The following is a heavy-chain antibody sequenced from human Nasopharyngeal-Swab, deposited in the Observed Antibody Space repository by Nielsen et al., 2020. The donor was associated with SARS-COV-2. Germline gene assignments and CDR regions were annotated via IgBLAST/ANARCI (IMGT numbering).Heavy chain of an antibody. CDR1: GYTFTSYG. CDR3: ARGRWAARPPNFAGYYFDY. J-gene: IGHJ4*02. V-gene: IGHV1-18*01. Sequence: VSVKVSCKASGYTFTSYGISWVRQAPGQGLEWMGWISAYNGNTNFAQKFQGRVTMTTDTSTSTAYMELRSLRSDDTAVYYCARGRWAARPPNFAGYYFDYWGQGTLVTVSS. D-gene: IGHD6-6*01. CDR2: ISAYNGNT.